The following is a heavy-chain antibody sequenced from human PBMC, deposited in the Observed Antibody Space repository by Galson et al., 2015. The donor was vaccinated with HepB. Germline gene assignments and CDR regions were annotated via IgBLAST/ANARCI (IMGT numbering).Heavy chain of an antibody. V-gene: IGHV3-66*01. CDR3: ARDYGDYEYYFDS. J-gene: IGHJ4*02. CDR2: IYGGGTT. Sequence: SLRLSCAVSGFTVGSNYMSWVRQTPGKGLDWVSSIYGGGTTYYADSVKGRFTISRDNSKNTLYLQMNILRAEDTAVYYCARDYGDYEYYFDSWGQGTLVTVSS. CDR1: GFTVGSNY. D-gene: IGHD4-17*01.